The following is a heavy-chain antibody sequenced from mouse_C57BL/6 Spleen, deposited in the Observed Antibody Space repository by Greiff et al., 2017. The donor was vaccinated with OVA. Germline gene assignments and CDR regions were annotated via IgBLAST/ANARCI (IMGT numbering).Heavy chain of an antibody. CDR2: IYPRSGNT. J-gene: IGHJ3*01. CDR3: ARGGIYYDYDGAWFAY. V-gene: IGHV1-81*01. CDR1: GYTFTSYG. D-gene: IGHD2-4*01. Sequence: QVQLQQSGAELARPGASVKLSCKASGYTFTSYGISWVKQRNGQGLEWIGEIYPRSGNTYYNEKFKGKATLTADKSSSTAYMELRSLTSEDSAVYFCARGGIYYDYDGAWFAYWGQGTLVTVSA.